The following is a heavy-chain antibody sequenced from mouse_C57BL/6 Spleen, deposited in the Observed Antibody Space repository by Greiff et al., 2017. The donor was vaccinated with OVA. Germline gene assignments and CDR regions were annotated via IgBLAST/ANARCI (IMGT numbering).Heavy chain of an antibody. J-gene: IGHJ1*03. CDR1: GYSITSGYY. V-gene: IGHV3-6*01. Sequence: ESGPGLVKPSQSLSLTCSVTGYSITSGYYWNWIRQFPGNKLEWMGYISYDGSNNYNPSLKNRISITRDTSKNQFFLKLNSVTTEDTATYYCAREGVTTVEVYFDVWGTGTTVTVSS. CDR2: ISYDGSN. CDR3: AREGVTTVEVYFDV. D-gene: IGHD1-1*01.